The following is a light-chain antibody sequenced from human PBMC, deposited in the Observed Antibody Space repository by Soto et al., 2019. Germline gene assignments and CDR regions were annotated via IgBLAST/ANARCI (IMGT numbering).Light chain of an antibody. J-gene: IGKJ4*01. V-gene: IGKV3-20*01. CDR2: GAS. Sequence: EIVLTQSPGTLSLSPGERATLSCRASQSVSSSYLAWYQQKPGQAPRLLIYGASSRATGIPDRFSGSGSGTDVNLTTSILEPEDFAVYYWHKYGSAPLTFGGGTKVEIK. CDR3: HKYGSAPLT. CDR1: QSVSSSY.